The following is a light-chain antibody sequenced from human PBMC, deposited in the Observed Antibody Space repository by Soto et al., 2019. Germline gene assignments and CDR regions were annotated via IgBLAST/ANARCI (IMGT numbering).Light chain of an antibody. J-gene: IGKJ4*01. CDR3: QQYGNSPRT. CDR1: QSVSSY. CDR2: GAS. Sequence: EIVLTQSPGTLSLSSGGRATLSCRARQSVSSYLAWYQQKRGQAPRLLISGASSRATGIPDRFSGSGSGTDFTLSISRLDPEDFVVYYCQQYGNSPRTFGGGTKAEIK. V-gene: IGKV3-20*01.